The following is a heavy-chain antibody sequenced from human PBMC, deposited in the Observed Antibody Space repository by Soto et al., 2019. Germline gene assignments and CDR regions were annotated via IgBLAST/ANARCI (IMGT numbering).Heavy chain of an antibody. J-gene: IGHJ4*02. D-gene: IGHD3-3*01. Sequence: QVQLQESGPGLVKPSQTLSLTCTVSGGSISSGDYYWSWIHQPPGKGLEWIGYIYYSGSTYYNPSLKSRVTISVDTSKNQFSLKLSSVTAADTAVYYCARGGEYYDFWSGYSHWGQGTLVTVSS. CDR2: IYYSGST. V-gene: IGHV4-30-4*01. CDR3: ARGGEYYDFWSGYSH. CDR1: GGSISSGDYY.